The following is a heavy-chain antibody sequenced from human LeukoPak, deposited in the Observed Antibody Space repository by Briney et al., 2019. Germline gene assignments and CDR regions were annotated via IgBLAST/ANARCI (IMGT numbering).Heavy chain of an antibody. V-gene: IGHV1-18*01. J-gene: IGHJ4*02. CDR2: ISAYNGNT. Sequence: ASVKVSCKAACYTLPSYGISWVRQAPGQALEWMGWISAYNGNTNYAQKLQGRVTMTTDTSTSTAYMELRSLRSDDTAVYYCARDLPGAVAGTGGYWGQGTLVTVSS. CDR3: ARDLPGAVAGTGGY. CDR1: CYTLPSYG. D-gene: IGHD6-19*01.